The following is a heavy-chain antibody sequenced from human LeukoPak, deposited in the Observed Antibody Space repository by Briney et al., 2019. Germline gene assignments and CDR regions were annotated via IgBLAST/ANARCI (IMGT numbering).Heavy chain of an antibody. Sequence: PGGSLRLSCASSGFSFSSYWMSWVRQAPGKGLEWVATIRQDGSEKHYVDSVKGRFTIFRDNAENSLYLQMNSLRADDTAVYYCARGCGSASCTYYFESWGQGTLVPVSS. V-gene: IGHV3-7*03. D-gene: IGHD2-2*01. CDR3: ARGCGSASCTYYFES. CDR2: IRQDGSEK. J-gene: IGHJ4*02. CDR1: GFSFSSYW.